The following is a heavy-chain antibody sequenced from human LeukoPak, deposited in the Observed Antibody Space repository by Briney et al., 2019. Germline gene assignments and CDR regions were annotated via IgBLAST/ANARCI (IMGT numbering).Heavy chain of an antibody. CDR1: GFTFNNYA. CDR2: ISGGGETT. J-gene: IGHJ4*02. CDR3: ARDYADYVGYFFFDY. V-gene: IGHV3-23*01. D-gene: IGHD4-17*01. Sequence: GGSLRLSRAASGFTFNNYAMNWVRQAPGKGLEWVSSISGGGETTYYADSAKGRFTISRDNSQNTLYLQMNSLRAEDTAVYYCARDYADYVGYFFFDYWGQGTLVTVSS.